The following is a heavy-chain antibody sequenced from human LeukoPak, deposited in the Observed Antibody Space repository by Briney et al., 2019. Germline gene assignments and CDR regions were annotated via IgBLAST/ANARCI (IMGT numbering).Heavy chain of an antibody. Sequence: GGSRRLSCAASGFTFSNYAMHWVRQAPGKGLEWVAVISYDGSNKYYADSVKGRFPISRDNSKNTLYLQMNSLRAEDTALYYCARERGDNFDYWGQGTLVTVSS. V-gene: IGHV3-30-3*01. D-gene: IGHD4-17*01. CDR2: ISYDGSNK. CDR3: ARERGDNFDY. J-gene: IGHJ4*02. CDR1: GFTFSNYA.